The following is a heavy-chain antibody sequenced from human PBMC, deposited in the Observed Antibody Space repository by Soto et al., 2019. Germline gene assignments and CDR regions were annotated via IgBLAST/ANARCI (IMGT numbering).Heavy chain of an antibody. V-gene: IGHV1-69*01. CDR1: GGTFSSYA. D-gene: IGHD3-10*01. Sequence: QVQLVQSGAEVKKPGSSVKVSCKASGGTFSSYAISWVRQAPGQGLVWMGGIIPIFGTANYAQKFQGRVTITADESTSTAYMELSSLRSEDTAVYYCARDRNYGSGNSYYYYGMDVWGQGTTVTVSS. J-gene: IGHJ6*02. CDR2: IIPIFGTA. CDR3: ARDRNYGSGNSYYYYGMDV.